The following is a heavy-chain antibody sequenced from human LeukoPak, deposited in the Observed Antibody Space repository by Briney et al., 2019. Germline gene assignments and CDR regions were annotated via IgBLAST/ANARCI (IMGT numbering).Heavy chain of an antibody. CDR1: GFTLSSYG. CDR3: ANQPYSSSWYGFWYFDF. Sequence: GGSLRLSCAASGFTLSSYGMHWVRQAPGKGLEWVAFIRYDGSNKYNADSVKGRFTISRDNSKNTLYLQMNSLRAEDTVVYYCANQPYSSSWYGFWYFDFWGRGTLVTVSS. D-gene: IGHD6-13*01. J-gene: IGHJ2*01. CDR2: IRYDGSNK. V-gene: IGHV3-30*02.